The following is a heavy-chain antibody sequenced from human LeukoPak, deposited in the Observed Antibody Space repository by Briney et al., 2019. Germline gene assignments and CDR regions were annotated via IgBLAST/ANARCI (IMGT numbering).Heavy chain of an antibody. CDR3: TRAEWFGELTFDY. Sequence: SGGSLRLSCTTSGFTFGDFTMSWVRQAPGEGLQWVGLIRGKAYGETTVYAPSVQGRFTVSRDDSKSIAYLQMNSLKTEDTAVYYCTRAEWFGELTFDYWGQGTLVTVSS. CDR2: IRGKAYGETT. J-gene: IGHJ4*02. D-gene: IGHD3-10*01. V-gene: IGHV3-49*04. CDR1: GFTFGDFT.